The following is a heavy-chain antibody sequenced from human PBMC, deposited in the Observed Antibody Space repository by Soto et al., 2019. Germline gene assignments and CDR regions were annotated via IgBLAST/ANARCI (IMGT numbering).Heavy chain of an antibody. Sequence: ASVKVSCKAPGYTFTSYGISWVRQAPGQGLEWMGWISAYNGNTNYAQKLQGRVTMTTDTSTSTAYMELRSLRSDDTAVYYCARDFERYSSGWYYFDYWGQGTLVTVSS. CDR2: ISAYNGNT. V-gene: IGHV1-18*01. CDR1: GYTFTSYG. D-gene: IGHD6-19*01. CDR3: ARDFERYSSGWYYFDY. J-gene: IGHJ4*02.